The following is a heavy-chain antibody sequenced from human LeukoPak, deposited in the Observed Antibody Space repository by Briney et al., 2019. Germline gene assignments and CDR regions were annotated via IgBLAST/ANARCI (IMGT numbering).Heavy chain of an antibody. J-gene: IGHJ6*03. Sequence: SETLSLTCTVSGLSISSGGNYWSWIRQHPGKGLEWIGFIDYSGGTYHNSSLQSRVTISLDTSKNQFSLKLRSMTAAGTAVYYCVRVASSAMATVYQYYMDVWGKGTTVTVSS. CDR1: GLSISSGGNY. V-gene: IGHV4-31*03. CDR3: VRVASSAMATVYQYYMDV. D-gene: IGHD5-18*01. CDR2: IDYSGGT.